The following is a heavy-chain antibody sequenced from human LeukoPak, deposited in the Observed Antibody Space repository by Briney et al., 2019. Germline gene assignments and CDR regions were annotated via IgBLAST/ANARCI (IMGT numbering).Heavy chain of an antibody. CDR1: GFTFSSYG. CDR2: IRYDESNQ. CDR3: AKGYGGSHFDY. J-gene: IGHJ4*02. D-gene: IGHD4-23*01. V-gene: IGHV3-30*02. Sequence: GGSLRLSCAASGFTFSSYGMHWVRQGPGKGLEWVAFIRYDESNQYYADSVKGRFTISRDNSKSTLHLQMNSLKVEDTAVYYCAKGYGGSHFDYWGQGALVAVSS.